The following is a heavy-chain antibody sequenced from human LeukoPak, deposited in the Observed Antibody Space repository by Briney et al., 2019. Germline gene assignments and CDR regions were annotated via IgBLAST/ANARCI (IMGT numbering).Heavy chain of an antibody. Sequence: AGGSLRLSCAASGFTFDDYGMSWVRQAPGKGLEWVSGINWNGGNTAYADSVKGRFTISRDNAKDSLYLQMNSLRAEDTALYYCARGMYPGDAFDLWGQGTMVTVSS. V-gene: IGHV3-20*04. CDR1: GFTFDDYG. CDR2: INWNGGNT. D-gene: IGHD1-1*01. CDR3: ARGMYPGDAFDL. J-gene: IGHJ3*01.